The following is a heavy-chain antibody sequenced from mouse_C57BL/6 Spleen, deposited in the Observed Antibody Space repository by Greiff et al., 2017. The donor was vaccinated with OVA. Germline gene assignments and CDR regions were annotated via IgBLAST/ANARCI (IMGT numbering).Heavy chain of an antibody. D-gene: IGHD2-4*01. J-gene: IGHJ2*01. Sequence: EVKLMESGPVLVKPGASVKMSCKASGYTFTDYYMNWVKQSHGKSLEWIGVINPYNGGTSYNQKFKGKATLTVDKSSSTAYMELNSLTSEDSAVYYCARRIYYDYEGYYFDYWGQGTTLTVSS. CDR3: ARRIYYDYEGYYFDY. CDR2: INPYNGGT. CDR1: GYTFTDYY. V-gene: IGHV1-19*01.